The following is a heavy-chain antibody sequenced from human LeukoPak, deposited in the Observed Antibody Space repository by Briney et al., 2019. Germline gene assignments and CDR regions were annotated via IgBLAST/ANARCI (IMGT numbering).Heavy chain of an antibody. Sequence: PGVSLRLSCAASGFTVSSNYMNWVRQAPGKGLEWVSIIYSGGGTYYADSVKGRFTIARHNSNNTLYLQMNSLRAEDTAVYYCARVRRDVLFYGMDVWGQETTVTVSS. CDR3: ARVRRDVLFYGMDV. J-gene: IGHJ6*02. D-gene: IGHD5-24*01. CDR2: IYSGGGT. CDR1: GFTVSSNY. V-gene: IGHV3-53*04.